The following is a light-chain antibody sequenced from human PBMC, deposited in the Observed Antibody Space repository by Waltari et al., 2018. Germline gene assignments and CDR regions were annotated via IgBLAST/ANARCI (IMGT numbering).Light chain of an antibody. CDR3: QQYYTYPWT. CDR2: AAS. J-gene: IGKJ1*01. CDR1: QSISSY. Sequence: AIRMTQSPSSISASTGDRVTITCRANQSISSYLAWYQQKPGKAPKLLIYAASTLQSGFPSRFSGSGSRTDFTLTISCLQSEDFATFYCQQYYTYPWTFGQGTKVEVK. V-gene: IGKV1-8*01.